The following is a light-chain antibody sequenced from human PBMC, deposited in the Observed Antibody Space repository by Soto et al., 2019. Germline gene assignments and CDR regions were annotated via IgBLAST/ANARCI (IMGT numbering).Light chain of an antibody. V-gene: IGLV2-14*01. J-gene: IGLJ1*01. CDR1: SSDVGAYNY. CDR2: EVS. CDR3: SSYTSSSTPYV. Sequence: QSVLTQPASVSGSPGQSITISCTGASSDVGAYNYVSWYQQHPGKAPKLMLHEVSKRPSGVSNRFSGSKSGNTASLTISGLQAEDEADYYCSSYTSSSTPYVFGTGTRSPS.